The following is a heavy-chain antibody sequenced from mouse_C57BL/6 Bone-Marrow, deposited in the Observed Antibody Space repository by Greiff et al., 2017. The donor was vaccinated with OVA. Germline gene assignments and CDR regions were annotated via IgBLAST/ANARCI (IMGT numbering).Heavy chain of an antibody. D-gene: IGHD2-3*01. CDR2: IDSSDSYT. V-gene: IGHV1-50*01. CDR3: ARTGYSYYYGMDY. J-gene: IGHJ4*01. Sequence: QVQLQQPGAELVKPGASVKLFCKASGYTFTSYWMQWVKQRPGQGLEWIGEIDSSDSYTNYNQKFKGKANLTVDTSSSTAYMQLSSLTSEDSAVYYCARTGYSYYYGMDYWGQGTSVTVSS. CDR1: GYTFTSYW.